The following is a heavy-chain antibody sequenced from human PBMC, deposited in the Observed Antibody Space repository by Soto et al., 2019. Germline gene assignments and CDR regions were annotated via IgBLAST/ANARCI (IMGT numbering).Heavy chain of an antibody. J-gene: IGHJ4*02. CDR3: AKESGGYSFGFVYFFDY. Sequence: GGSLRLSCAASGFTFSTYAIHWVRQAPGKGLEWVAVISFDGNTKNYVDSVRGRFTISRDNSKDTLYLQMNSLRPEDTAVYYCAKESGGYSFGFVYFFDYWGQGTLVTVSS. CDR2: ISFDGNTK. V-gene: IGHV3-30*18. D-gene: IGHD5-18*01. CDR1: GFTFSTYA.